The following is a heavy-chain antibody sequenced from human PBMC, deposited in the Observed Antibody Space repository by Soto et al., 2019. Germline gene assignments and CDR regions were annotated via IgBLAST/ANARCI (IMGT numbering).Heavy chain of an antibody. CDR1: GYSFSRYA. CDR3: AKSGYSGYDYPLDP. V-gene: IGHV1-3*01. Sequence: QVQLVQSGAEVKKPEASVKVSCKASGYSFSRYAIHWVRQAPGQSLEWMGWINVGNGNAHYSQKFQGRVTITRDSSASTGYMELSGLRFEDTAVYYCAKSGYSGYDYPLDPWGQGTLVTVSS. D-gene: IGHD5-12*01. J-gene: IGHJ5*02. CDR2: INVGNGNA.